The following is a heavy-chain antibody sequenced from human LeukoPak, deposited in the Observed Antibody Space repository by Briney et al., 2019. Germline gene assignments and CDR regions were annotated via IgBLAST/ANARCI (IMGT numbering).Heavy chain of an antibody. V-gene: IGHV1-69*13. CDR1: GGTFRNFA. CDR2: IIPIFGTA. Sequence: ASVKVSCKASGGTFRNFAISWVRQAPGQGLECMGGIIPIFGTANYAQKFQGRVTITADESTSTAYMELSSLRSEDTALYYCLVLPAAIRSDFDYWGQGTLVTVSS. D-gene: IGHD2-2*01. J-gene: IGHJ4*02. CDR3: LVLPAAIRSDFDY.